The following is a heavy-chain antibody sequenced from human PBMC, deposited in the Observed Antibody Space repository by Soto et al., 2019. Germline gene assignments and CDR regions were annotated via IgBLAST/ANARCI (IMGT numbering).Heavy chain of an antibody. J-gene: IGHJ6*02. V-gene: IGHV1-8*01. Sequence: ASVKVSCKASGYTFTSYDINWVRQATGQGLEWMGWMNPNSGNTGYAQKFQGRVTMTRNTSISTAYMELSSLRSEDKAVYYCARANYDILTGYYWYYYYYGMDVWGQGTTVTVSS. CDR1: GYTFTSYD. CDR3: ARANYDILTGYYWYYYYYGMDV. CDR2: MNPNSGNT. D-gene: IGHD3-9*01.